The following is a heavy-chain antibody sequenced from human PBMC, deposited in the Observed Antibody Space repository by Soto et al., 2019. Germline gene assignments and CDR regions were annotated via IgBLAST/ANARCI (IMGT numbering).Heavy chain of an antibody. CDR2: IKEDGREK. V-gene: IGHV3-7*01. J-gene: IGHJ6*02. CDR1: GFRFSNSW. D-gene: IGHD1-26*01. CDR3: ARGVSHPQPQWESGYGMDV. Sequence: GGSLRLSCGVSGFRFSNSWMSWVRQAPGKGLEWVANIKEDGREKYYVDSVKGRFTVSSDNDKNSLFLQMNGLRAEDTAVYYCARGVSHPQPQWESGYGMDVWGQGTTVTVSS.